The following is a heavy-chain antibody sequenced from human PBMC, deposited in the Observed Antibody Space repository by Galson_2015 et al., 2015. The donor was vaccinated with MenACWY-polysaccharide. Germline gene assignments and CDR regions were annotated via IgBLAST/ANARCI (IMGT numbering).Heavy chain of an antibody. V-gene: IGHV3-23*01. J-gene: IGHJ4*02. D-gene: IGHD6-19*01. Sequence: SLRLSCAASGFTFSSYAMSWVRQAPGKGLGWVSTISGSGGSTYYADSVKGRFTISRDNSKNTLYLQMNSLRAEATAVYYCAKELSLGVSGTPGDYWGQGTLVTVSS. CDR3: AKELSLGVSGTPGDY. CDR1: GFTFSSYA. CDR2: ISGSGGST.